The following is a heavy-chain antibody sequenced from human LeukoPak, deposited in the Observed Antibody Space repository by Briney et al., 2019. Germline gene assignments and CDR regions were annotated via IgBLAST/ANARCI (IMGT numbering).Heavy chain of an antibody. D-gene: IGHD3-3*01. Sequence: GGSLRLSCAASGFTLSDYYMNWVRQAPGKGLEWVSYISSASSTMYYADSVKGRFTISRDNAKNSLYLQMNSLRDEDTAVYYCARESAYAFWYWGQGTLVAVSS. CDR2: ISSASSTM. V-gene: IGHV3-48*02. J-gene: IGHJ4*02. CDR1: GFTLSDYY. CDR3: ARESAYAFWY.